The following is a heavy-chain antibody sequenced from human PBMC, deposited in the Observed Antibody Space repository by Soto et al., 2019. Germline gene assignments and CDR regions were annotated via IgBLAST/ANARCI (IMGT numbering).Heavy chain of an antibody. CDR2: IYYSGST. Sequence: PSETLSLTCTVSGGSISNYYWSWIRQPPGKGLEWIGYIYYSGSTNYNPSLKSRVTISVDTSKNQFSLKLNSLTAADTAVYYCARIAGTLADGPIDYWGQGTLVTVSS. D-gene: IGHD6-13*01. J-gene: IGHJ4*02. V-gene: IGHV4-59*12. CDR3: ARIAGTLADGPIDY. CDR1: GGSISNYY.